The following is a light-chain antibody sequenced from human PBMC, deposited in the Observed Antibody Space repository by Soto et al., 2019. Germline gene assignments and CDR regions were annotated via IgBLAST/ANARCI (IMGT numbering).Light chain of an antibody. Sequence: QSVLTQSPSVSGAPGQRVTISCTGSSSNIGAGYAVHWYQQLPGTAPKLLMYGNSNRPSGVPDRFSASKSGTSASLAITGLQAEDEADYYCQTYDSSLSAWVFGGGTKLTVL. CDR3: QTYDSSLSAWV. V-gene: IGLV1-40*01. CDR1: SSNIGAGYA. J-gene: IGLJ3*02. CDR2: GNS.